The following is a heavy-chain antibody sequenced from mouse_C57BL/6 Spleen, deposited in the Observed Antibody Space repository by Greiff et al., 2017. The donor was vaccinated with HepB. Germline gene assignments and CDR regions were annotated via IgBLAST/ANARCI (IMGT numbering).Heavy chain of an antibody. CDR1: GFTFTDYY. Sequence: EVNLVESGGGLVQPGGSLCLSCAASGFTFTDYYMSWVRQPPGKALEWLGFIRNKANGYTTEYSASVKGRFTISRDNSQSILYLQMNALRAEDSATYYCARYGDYGSSLYAMDYWGQGTSVTVSS. CDR2: IRNKANGYTT. J-gene: IGHJ4*01. CDR3: ARYGDYGSSLYAMDY. V-gene: IGHV7-3*01. D-gene: IGHD1-1*01.